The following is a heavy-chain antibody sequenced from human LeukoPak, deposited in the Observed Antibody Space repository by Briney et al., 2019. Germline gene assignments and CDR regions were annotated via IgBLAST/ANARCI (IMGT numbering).Heavy chain of an antibody. CDR3: ARVNSWTEEPDTGFDY. CDR2: TYYRSGWYN. D-gene: IGHD1-14*01. V-gene: IGHV6-1*01. CDR1: GDSVSSSRSA. Sequence: KFSQTLSLTCVISGDSVSSSRSAWNWIRQSPSRGLEWLGRTYYRSGWYNDYAVSVKSRITISPDTSKNQFSLQLNSLTPEDTAVYFCARVNSWTEEPDTGFDYWGQGTLVTVSS. J-gene: IGHJ4*02.